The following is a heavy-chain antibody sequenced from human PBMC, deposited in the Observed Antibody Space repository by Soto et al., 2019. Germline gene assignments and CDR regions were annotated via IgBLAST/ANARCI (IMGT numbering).Heavy chain of an antibody. CDR1: GYTFTSYG. CDR3: ARNQRRWFGELAYYYYYGMDV. Sequence: QVQLVQSGAEVKKPGASVKVSCKASGYTFTSYGISWVRQAPGQGLEWMGWISAYNGNTNYAQKLQGRVTMTTDTSTSTAYMELRSLRSDDTAVYYCARNQRRWFGELAYYYYYGMDVWGQGTTVTVSS. CDR2: ISAYNGNT. J-gene: IGHJ6*02. D-gene: IGHD3-10*01. V-gene: IGHV1-18*01.